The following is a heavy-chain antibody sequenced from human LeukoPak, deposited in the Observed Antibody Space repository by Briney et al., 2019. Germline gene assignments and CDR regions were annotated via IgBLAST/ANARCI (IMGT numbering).Heavy chain of an antibody. CDR1: GFTFSSYD. CDR2: TGKAGYT. J-gene: IGHJ6*02. CDR3: VRDPSGWGMDV. V-gene: IGHV3-13*01. Sequence: RWSLRLSCVPSGFTFSSYDMHAVPQRQRGGLEWVSDTGKAGYTYYADSVKGRSTISRDTAKISLYLQMNSLRDGDTAVYYCVRDPSGWGMDVWGQGTTVIVSS.